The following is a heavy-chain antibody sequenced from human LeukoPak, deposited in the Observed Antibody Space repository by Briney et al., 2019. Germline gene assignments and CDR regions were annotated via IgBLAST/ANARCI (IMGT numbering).Heavy chain of an antibody. D-gene: IGHD5-24*01. CDR2: IYYSGST. J-gene: IGHJ4*02. CDR3: ARDIGDDYNYYLVY. Sequence: PSETLSLTCTVSGGSISSYYWSWIRQPPGKGLEWIGYIYYSGSTNYNPSLKSRVTISVDTSKNQFSLKLSSVTAADTAVYYCARDIGDDYNYYLVYWGQGTLVTVSS. V-gene: IGHV4-59*01. CDR1: GGSISSYY.